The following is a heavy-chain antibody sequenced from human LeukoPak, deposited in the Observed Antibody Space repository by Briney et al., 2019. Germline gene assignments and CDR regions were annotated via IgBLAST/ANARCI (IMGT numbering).Heavy chain of an antibody. CDR1: GGSFSGYY. CDR2: INHSGST. V-gene: IGHV4-34*01. Sequence: ASETLSLTCAVYGGSFSGYYWSWIRQPPGKGLEWIGEINHSGSTNYNPSLKSRVTISVDTSKNQFSLKLSSVTAADTAVYYCARDIVVVPAALRGGYYYGMDVWGQGTTVTVSS. J-gene: IGHJ6*02. D-gene: IGHD2-2*01. CDR3: ARDIVVVPAALRGGYYYGMDV.